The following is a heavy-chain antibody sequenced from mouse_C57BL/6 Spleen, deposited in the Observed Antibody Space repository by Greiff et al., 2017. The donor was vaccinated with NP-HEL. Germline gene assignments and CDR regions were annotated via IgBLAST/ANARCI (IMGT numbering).Heavy chain of an antibody. D-gene: IGHD3-3*01. CDR3: ARPGGDEYWYFDV. CDR2: IYPGDGDT. V-gene: IGHV1-82*01. Sequence: VQVVESGPELVKPGASVKISCKASGYAFSSSWMNWVKQRPGQGLEWIGRIYPGDGDTTYNGKFKGKATLTADKSSSTAYMQLSSLTSEDAAVYFCARPGGDEYWYFDVWGTGTTVTVSS. J-gene: IGHJ1*03. CDR1: GYAFSSSW.